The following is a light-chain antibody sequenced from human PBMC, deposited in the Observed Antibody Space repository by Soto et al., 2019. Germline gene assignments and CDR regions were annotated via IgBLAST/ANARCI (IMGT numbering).Light chain of an antibody. V-gene: IGLV2-8*01. Sequence: QSALTRPPSASGSPGQSVTISCTGTSSDVGSYNYVSWYQQHPGKAPKLMIYEVTKRPSGVPDRFSGSKSGSTASLTVSGLQAEDEADYYCSSYAGSNKEVFGTGTKLTVL. J-gene: IGLJ1*01. CDR3: SSYAGSNKEV. CDR2: EVT. CDR1: SSDVGSYNY.